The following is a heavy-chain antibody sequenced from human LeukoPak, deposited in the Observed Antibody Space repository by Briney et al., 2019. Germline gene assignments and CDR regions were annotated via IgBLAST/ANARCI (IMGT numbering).Heavy chain of an antibody. J-gene: IGHJ3*02. D-gene: IGHD3-10*01. CDR3: AKGLNGYGSGSYSHLDAFDI. Sequence: RRSLRLSCVASVFSSCTYAMSRVREALGKGLGWVSPVSTSGGSTYYADSVKGQFTISRDNAKTTLSLQMHSLRAKDTDVYYCAKGLNGYGSGSYSHLDAFDIWGQGTLVTVSS. CDR1: VFSSCTYA. CDR2: VSTSGGST. V-gene: IGHV3-23*01.